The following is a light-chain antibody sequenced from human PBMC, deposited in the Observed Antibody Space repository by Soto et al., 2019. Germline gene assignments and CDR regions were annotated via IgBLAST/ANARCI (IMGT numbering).Light chain of an antibody. CDR3: QQYDSTPLG. J-gene: IGKJ4*01. V-gene: IGKV4-1*01. CDR2: WAS. CDR1: QSVLYSSNNKNY. Sequence: DIVMTQSPDSLAVSLGERATINCKSSQSVLYSSNNKNYLAWYQQKPGQPPKLLIYWASTRESGVPDRFSGSGSGTDFTLTISSLQAEDVAVYYCQQYDSTPLGFGGGTKVEIK.